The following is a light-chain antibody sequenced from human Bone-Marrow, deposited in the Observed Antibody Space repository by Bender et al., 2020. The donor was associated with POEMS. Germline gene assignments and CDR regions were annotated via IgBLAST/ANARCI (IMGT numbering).Light chain of an antibody. CDR1: SSTFGNSD. V-gene: IGLV1-47*02. Sequence: QSVLTQPPSASGTPGQRVTISCSGSSSTFGNSDVFWYQQLPGTAPKLLIYTNNQRPSGVPDRFSGSKSGTSASLAISGLRSEDEADYYCAAWIDSLGAWVFGGGTKLTVL. CDR3: AAWIDSLGAWV. CDR2: TNN. J-gene: IGLJ3*02.